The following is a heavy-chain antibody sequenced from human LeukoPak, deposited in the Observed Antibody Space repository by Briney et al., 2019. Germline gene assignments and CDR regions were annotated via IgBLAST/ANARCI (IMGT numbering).Heavy chain of an antibody. V-gene: IGHV3-66*01. Sequence: GGSLRLSCAASGFTVSNNYMGWVRQAPGKGLERVSVLYSGGNTYYADSVKGRFIISRDNSKNTLYLQMNSLRAEDTAVYYCATSPATGNIYFDLWGRGTLVTVSS. CDR1: GFTVSNNY. J-gene: IGHJ2*01. CDR3: ATSPATGNIYFDL. CDR2: LYSGGNT. D-gene: IGHD1-1*01.